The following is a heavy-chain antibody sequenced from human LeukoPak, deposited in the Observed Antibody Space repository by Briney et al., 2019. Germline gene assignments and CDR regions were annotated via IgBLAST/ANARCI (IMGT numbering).Heavy chain of an antibody. Sequence: GGSLRLSCAASGFTFSSYAMSWVRQAPGKGLEWVSAISGSGGSTYYADSVKGRFTISRDNSKNTLYLQMNSLRAEDTAVYYCAKGGYCSGGSCRATLFDYWGQGTLVTVSS. CDR3: AKGGYCSGGSCRATLFDY. J-gene: IGHJ4*02. CDR2: ISGSGGST. V-gene: IGHV3-23*01. D-gene: IGHD2-15*01. CDR1: GFTFSSYA.